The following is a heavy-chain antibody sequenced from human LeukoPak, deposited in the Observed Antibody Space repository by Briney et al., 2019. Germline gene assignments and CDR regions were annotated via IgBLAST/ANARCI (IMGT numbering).Heavy chain of an antibody. CDR2: ISAYNGNT. V-gene: IGHV1-18*01. J-gene: IGHJ4*02. Sequence: ASVKVSCTASGYTFTSYGISWVRQAPGQGLEWMGWISAYNGNTNYAQTLQGRVTMTTDTSASTAYMELSSLRSEDTDVYYCARDYYYDSSGSPFDYWGQGTLVTVSS. CDR1: GYTFTSYG. D-gene: IGHD3-22*01. CDR3: ARDYYYDSSGSPFDY.